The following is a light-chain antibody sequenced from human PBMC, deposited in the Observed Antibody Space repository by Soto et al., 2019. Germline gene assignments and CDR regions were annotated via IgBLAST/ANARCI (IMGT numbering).Light chain of an antibody. V-gene: IGKV3-20*01. Sequence: EIVLTQSPGTLSLSPGERATLSCRASQSVSSSFLAWDQQKPGQAPRLLIYGASIRATGIPDRFSGSGSGTNFTLTISRLEPEDFAVNYCQQYSSSPITFGQGTRLE. CDR2: GAS. CDR1: QSVSSSF. J-gene: IGKJ5*01. CDR3: QQYSSSPIT.